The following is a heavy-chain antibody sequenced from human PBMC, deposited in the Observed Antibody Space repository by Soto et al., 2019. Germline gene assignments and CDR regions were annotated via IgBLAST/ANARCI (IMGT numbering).Heavy chain of an antibody. CDR3: AINYYDSSGLFDY. CDR1: GGTFSSYA. D-gene: IGHD3-22*01. CDR2: IIPIFGTA. Sequence: VKVSCKASGGTFSSYAISWVRQAPGQGLEWMGGIIPIFGTANYAQKFQGRVTITADESTSTAYMELSSLRSEDTAVYYCAINYYDSSGLFDYWGQGTLVTVSS. J-gene: IGHJ4*02. V-gene: IGHV1-69*01.